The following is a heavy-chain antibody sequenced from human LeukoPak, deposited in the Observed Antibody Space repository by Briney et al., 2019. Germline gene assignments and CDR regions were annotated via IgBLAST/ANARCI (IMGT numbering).Heavy chain of an antibody. V-gene: IGHV4-34*01. D-gene: IGHD5-24*01. J-gene: IGHJ4*02. CDR2: ISHGGST. CDR1: GGSFSGYY. Sequence: SETLSLTCAVYGGSFSGYYWSWIRQSPGKGLEWIGEISHGGSTNFNASLKSRVTLSVDTSKNQFSLNLNSVTAADTAVYYCARKRDGYNCFDSWGQGTLVTVSS. CDR3: ARKRDGYNCFDS.